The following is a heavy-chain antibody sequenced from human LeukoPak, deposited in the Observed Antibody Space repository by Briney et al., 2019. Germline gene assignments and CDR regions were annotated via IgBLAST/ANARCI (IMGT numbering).Heavy chain of an antibody. Sequence: GALRLSCAASGFTFSSHWMSWVRQAPGKGLEWVGNIQPDGSEQYPVDSVKGRFTISRDNARNSLYLQLNSLRAEDTAVYYCARATYVYVWGSYRYNSQFDYWGQGTLVTVSS. D-gene: IGHD3-16*02. J-gene: IGHJ4*02. CDR1: GFTFSSHW. CDR2: IQPDGSEQ. V-gene: IGHV3-7*03. CDR3: ARATYVYVWGSYRYNSQFDY.